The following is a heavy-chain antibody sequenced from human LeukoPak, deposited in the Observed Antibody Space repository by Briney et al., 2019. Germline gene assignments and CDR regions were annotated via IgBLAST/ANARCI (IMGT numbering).Heavy chain of an antibody. CDR1: GDSVSSNSAA. CDR3: VRQYSSGWYYYYGMDV. D-gene: IGHD6-19*01. Sequence: SQTLSLTCAISGDSVSSNSAAWHCIRQSPSRGLECLGRTYYRSKWYNDYVVSVKSRITINPDTSKNQFSLQLNSVTPQDTAVYYCVRQYSSGWYYYYGMDVWGQGTTVIVSS. CDR2: TYYRSKWYN. J-gene: IGHJ6*02. V-gene: IGHV6-1*01.